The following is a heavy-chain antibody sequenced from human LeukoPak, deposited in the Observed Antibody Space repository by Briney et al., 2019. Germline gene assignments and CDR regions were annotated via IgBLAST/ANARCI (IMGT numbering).Heavy chain of an antibody. CDR1: GGSISSSY. V-gene: IGHV4-4*09. Sequence: SETLSLTCTVSGGSISSSYWSWIRQPPGKRLEWIGYIYSSGTTNYNPSLKSRLTISVDTSKNQFSLNLNSVTAADTAVYYCARHTSKTYSSSSDWFDPWGRGTLVTVSS. CDR2: IYSSGTT. J-gene: IGHJ5*02. CDR3: ARHTSKTYSSSSDWFDP. D-gene: IGHD6-6*01.